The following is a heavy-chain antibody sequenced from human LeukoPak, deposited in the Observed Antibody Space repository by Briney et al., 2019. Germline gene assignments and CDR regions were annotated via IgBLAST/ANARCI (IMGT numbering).Heavy chain of an antibody. CDR3: AREGYGILTGFRLYYFDY. CDR1: GGSISSYY. J-gene: IGHJ4*02. CDR2: IYYSGST. D-gene: IGHD3-9*01. Sequence: SETLSLTCTVSGGSISSYYWSWIRQPPGKGLEWIGYIYYSGSTNYNPSLKSRVTISVDTSKNQFSLKLSSVTAADTAVYYCAREGYGILTGFRLYYFDYWGQGTLVTVSS. V-gene: IGHV4-59*01.